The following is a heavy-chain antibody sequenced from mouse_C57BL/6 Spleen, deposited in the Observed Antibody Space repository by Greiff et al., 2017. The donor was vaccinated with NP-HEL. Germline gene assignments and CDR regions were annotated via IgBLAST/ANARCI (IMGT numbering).Heavy chain of an antibody. CDR3: TDGTVWFAY. CDR1: GFTFSDAW. Sequence: EVKLEESGGGLVQPGGSMKLSCAASGFTFSDAWMDWVRRSPEKGLEWVAEIRNKANNHATYYAESVKGRFTISRDDSKSSVYLQMNSLRAEDTGIYYCTDGTVWFAYWGQGTLVTVSA. D-gene: IGHD2-3*01. J-gene: IGHJ3*01. CDR2: IRNKANNHAT. V-gene: IGHV6-6*01.